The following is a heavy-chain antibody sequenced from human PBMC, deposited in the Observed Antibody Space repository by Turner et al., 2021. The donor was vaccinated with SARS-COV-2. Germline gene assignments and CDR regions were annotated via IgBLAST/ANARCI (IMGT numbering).Heavy chain of an antibody. J-gene: IGHJ6*02. CDR3: ASDLKPGGADV. CDR1: GFSFKDHA. V-gene: IGHV3-9*01. D-gene: IGHD4-17*01. Sequence: EVQLVESGGGLVHPGRSLRLSCAVSGFSFKDHAMHWVRQAPGKGLEWVSGFMWDGKKIGYADSVKGRFTISRDNGKNSLYLEMNSLRAEDTALYFCASDLKPGGADVWGQGTMVTVSS. CDR2: FMWDGKKI.